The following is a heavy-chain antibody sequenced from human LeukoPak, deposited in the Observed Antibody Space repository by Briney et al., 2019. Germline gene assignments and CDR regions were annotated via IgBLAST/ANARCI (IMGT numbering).Heavy chain of an antibody. CDR1: GGSFSGYY. CDR3: ARGGHGYSSGWLLDY. CDR2: INHSGST. J-gene: IGHJ4*02. V-gene: IGHV4-34*01. Sequence: PSETLSLTCAVYGGSFSGYYWSWIRQPPGKGLEWIGEINHSGSTNYNPSLKSRVTISVDTSKNQFSLKLSSVTAADTAVYYCARGGHGYSSGWLLDYWGQGTLVTVSS. D-gene: IGHD6-19*01.